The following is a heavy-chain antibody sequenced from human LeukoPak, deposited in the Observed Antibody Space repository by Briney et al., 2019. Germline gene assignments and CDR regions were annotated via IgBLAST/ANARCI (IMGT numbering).Heavy chain of an antibody. V-gene: IGHV3-66*01. J-gene: IGHJ6*03. CDR3: TLTSYYYYMDV. CDR2: IYSGGST. CDR1: GFTVSSNY. D-gene: IGHD1-14*01. Sequence: PGGSLRLSCAASGFTVSSNYMSWVRQAPGKGLEWVSVIYSGGSTYYADSVKGRFTISRDNSKNTLYLQMNSLRAEDTAVYYCTLTSYYYYMDVWGKGTTVTVSS.